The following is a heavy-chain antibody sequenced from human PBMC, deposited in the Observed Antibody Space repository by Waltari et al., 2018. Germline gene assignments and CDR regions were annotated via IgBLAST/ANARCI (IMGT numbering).Heavy chain of an antibody. CDR2: IYSGVTP. D-gene: IGHD4-17*01. CDR1: GFTVSSNY. CDR3: ARVNDYGDSSRWYFDL. J-gene: IGHJ2*01. Sequence: EVQLVETGGGLIQPGGSLRLSCAASGFTVSSNYMSWVRQAPGKGLEWVSVIYSGVTPYYADCVKGRFTISRDNSQNTLYRQVNSLRAEDTAVYYCARVNDYGDSSRWYFDLWGRGTLVTVSS. V-gene: IGHV3-53*02.